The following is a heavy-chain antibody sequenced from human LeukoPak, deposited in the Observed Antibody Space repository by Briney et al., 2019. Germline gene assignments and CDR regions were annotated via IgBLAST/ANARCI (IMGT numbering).Heavy chain of an antibody. D-gene: IGHD5-18*01. CDR1: GGSFSDYY. V-gene: IGHV4-34*01. Sequence: SETLSLTCAVYGGSFSDYYWSWIRQPPGKGLEWIGEINHSGSTNYNPSLKSRVTISVDTSKNQFSLKLSSVTAADTAVYYCARDLTDTAMVGYSDYWGQGTLVTVSS. CDR2: INHSGST. CDR3: ARDLTDTAMVGYSDY. J-gene: IGHJ4*02.